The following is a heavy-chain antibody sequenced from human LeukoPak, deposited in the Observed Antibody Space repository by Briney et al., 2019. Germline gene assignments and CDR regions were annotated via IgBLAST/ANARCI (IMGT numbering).Heavy chain of an antibody. Sequence: ASVKVSCKASGGTFSSYAINWVRQAPGQGLEWMGGIIPIFGTANYAQKFQGRVTITTDESTNTAYMELSSLRSEDTAVYYCAREWGRDTLCSGGSCPSWFDPWGQGTLVTVSS. CDR1: GGTFSSYA. J-gene: IGHJ5*02. CDR3: AREWGRDTLCSGGSCPSWFDP. V-gene: IGHV1-69*05. D-gene: IGHD2-15*01. CDR2: IIPIFGTA.